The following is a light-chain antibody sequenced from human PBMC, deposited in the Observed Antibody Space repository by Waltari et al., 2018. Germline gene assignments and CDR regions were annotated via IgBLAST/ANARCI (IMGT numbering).Light chain of an antibody. Sequence: SYELTQAPSVSVSPGQTARITCSGDALPKQYAYWYQQKAGQAPEVIIDKDTERTSGIPERFSGSTSGTTVTLTITGVQTEDEADDYCQSADETGALRVFGGGTKLTVL. J-gene: IGLJ2*01. CDR1: ALPKQY. CDR2: KDT. V-gene: IGLV3-25*03. CDR3: QSADETGALRV.